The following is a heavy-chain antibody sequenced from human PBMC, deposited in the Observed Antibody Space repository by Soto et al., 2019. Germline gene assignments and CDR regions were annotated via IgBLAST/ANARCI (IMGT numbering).Heavy chain of an antibody. CDR2: IIPIFGTA. Sequence: SVKVSCKASGGTFSSYAIIWVRQAPGQGLEWMGGIIPIFGTANYAQKFQGRVTITADESTSTAYMELSSLRSEDTAVYYCARDSGIVATIYNWFDPWGQGTLVTVSS. D-gene: IGHD5-12*01. CDR1: GGTFSSYA. V-gene: IGHV1-69*13. CDR3: ARDSGIVATIYNWFDP. J-gene: IGHJ5*02.